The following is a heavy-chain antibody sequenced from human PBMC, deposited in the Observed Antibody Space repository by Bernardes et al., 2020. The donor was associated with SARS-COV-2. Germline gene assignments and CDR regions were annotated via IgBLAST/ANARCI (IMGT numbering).Heavy chain of an antibody. CDR2: IRGIDNST. V-gene: IGHV3-23*01. CDR3: AKESAVGAGGRGMDV. CDR1: GFTFSSYA. J-gene: IGHJ6*02. Sequence: GGSLRLSCSASGFTFSSYAMSWVRQAPGKGLEWVSGIRGIDNSTYYADSVKGRFTISRDNSKKTLYLQMNNSRAEDTAVFYCAKESAVGAGGRGMDVWGQGTTVTVSS.